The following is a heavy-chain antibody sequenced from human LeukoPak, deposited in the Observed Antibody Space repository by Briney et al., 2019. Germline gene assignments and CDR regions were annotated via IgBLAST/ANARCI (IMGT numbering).Heavy chain of an antibody. CDR2: IYHSGST. CDR3: ARDPPYSGSYYGYFDY. V-gene: IGHV4-38-2*02. Sequence: PSETLSLTCTVSGYSISSGYYWGWIRQPPGKGLEWIGSIYHSGSTYYNPSLKSRVTISVDTSKNQFSLKLSSVTAADTAVYYCARDPPYSGSYYGYFDYWGQGTLVTVSS. J-gene: IGHJ4*02. D-gene: IGHD1-26*01. CDR1: GYSISSGYY.